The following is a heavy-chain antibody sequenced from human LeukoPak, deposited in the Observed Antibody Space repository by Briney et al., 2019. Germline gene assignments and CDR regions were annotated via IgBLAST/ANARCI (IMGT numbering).Heavy chain of an antibody. CDR1: GGSISSYY. J-gene: IGHJ4*02. CDR2: IYYSGST. Sequence: SETLSLTCTVSGGSISSYYWSWIRQPPGKGLEWIGYIYYSGSTNYNPSLKSRVTISVDTSKNQFSLKLSSVTAADTAVYYCARGHAYCGGDCYSDWGQGTLVTVSS. D-gene: IGHD2-21*02. CDR3: ARGHAYCGGDCYSD. V-gene: IGHV4-59*12.